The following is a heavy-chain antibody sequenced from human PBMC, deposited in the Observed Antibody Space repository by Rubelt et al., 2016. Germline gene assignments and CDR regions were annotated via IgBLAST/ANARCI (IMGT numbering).Heavy chain of an antibody. D-gene: IGHD3-16*02. J-gene: IGHJ4*02. Sequence: GMHWVRQAPGKGLEWVAVISYDGSNKYYADSVKGRFTISRDNSKNTLYLQMNSLRDEDTAVYYCARDRSYVWGSYRYTEGTFDYWGQGTLVTVSS. CDR2: ISYDGSNK. V-gene: IGHV3-30*12. CDR3: ARDRSYVWGSYRYTEGTFDY.